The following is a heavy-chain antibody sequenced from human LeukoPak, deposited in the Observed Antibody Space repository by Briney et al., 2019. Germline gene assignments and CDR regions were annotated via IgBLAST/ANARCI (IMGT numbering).Heavy chain of an antibody. J-gene: IGHJ3*02. CDR2: FDPEDGET. Sequence: ASVKVSCKVSGYTLTELPMHWVRQAPGKGLEWMGGFDPEDGETIYAQKFQGRVTMTEDTSTDTAYMELSSLRSEDTAVYYCARRRAWFGEFGAFDIWGQGTMVTVSS. CDR3: ARRRAWFGEFGAFDI. CDR1: GYTLTELP. V-gene: IGHV1-24*01. D-gene: IGHD3-10*01.